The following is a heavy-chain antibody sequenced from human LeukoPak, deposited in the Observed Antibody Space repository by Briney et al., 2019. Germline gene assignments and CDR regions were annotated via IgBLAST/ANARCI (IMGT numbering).Heavy chain of an antibody. CDR2: IYYSGST. CDR3: ARQGHPLYGGNSFLNY. V-gene: IGHV4-59*08. J-gene: IGHJ4*02. CDR1: GGSISSYY. Sequence: PSETLSLTCTVSGGSISSYYWSWIWQPPGKGLEWIGYIYYSGSTNYNPSLKSRVTISVDTSKNQFSLKLSSVTAADTAVYYCARQGHPLYGGNSFLNYWGQGTLVTVSS. D-gene: IGHD4-23*01.